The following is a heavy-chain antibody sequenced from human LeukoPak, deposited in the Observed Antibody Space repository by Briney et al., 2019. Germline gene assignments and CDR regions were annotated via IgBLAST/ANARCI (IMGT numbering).Heavy chain of an antibody. J-gene: IGHJ4*02. CDR2: IYPGDSDT. V-gene: IGHV5-51*01. Sequence: GESLKISCKGSGYSFTTYWIGWVRQMPGKGLEWMGIIYPGDSDTTYSPSFQGHVTISVDKSFRTAYLQWGSLKASDTAMYYCARLPDSSGYYAHFDYWGQGTQVTVSS. CDR1: GYSFTTYW. CDR3: ARLPDSSGYYAHFDY. D-gene: IGHD3-22*01.